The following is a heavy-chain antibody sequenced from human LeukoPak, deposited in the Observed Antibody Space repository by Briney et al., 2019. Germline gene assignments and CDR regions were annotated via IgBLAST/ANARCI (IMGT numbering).Heavy chain of an antibody. CDR3: ARGPYSSSWLDY. D-gene: IGHD6-13*01. CDR2: IWYDGSNK. V-gene: IGHV3-33*01. CDR1: GFTICNYG. J-gene: IGHJ4*02. Sequence: GRSLRLSCAAFGFTICNYGMHCVRQAPGKGLEWVAVIWYDGSNKYYADSVKGRFTISRDNPKNTLYLQMNSLRAEDTAVYYCARGPYSSSWLDYWGQGTLVTVSS.